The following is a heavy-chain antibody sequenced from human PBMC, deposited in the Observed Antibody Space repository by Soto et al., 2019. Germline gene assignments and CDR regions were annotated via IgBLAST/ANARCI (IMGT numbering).Heavy chain of an antibody. D-gene: IGHD6-19*01. CDR3: ARYHSRWDFHY. CDR2: ISYDGSNK. CDR1: GFTFSTYG. Sequence: QVQLVESGGGVVQPGRSLRLSCATSGFTFSTYGMHWVRQAPGKGLEWVAVISYDGSNKFYTDSVKGRFTISRDYSKNPLYLQMSSLRVEDTAVYYFARYHSRWDFHYWGPGTLVTVSS. J-gene: IGHJ4*02. V-gene: IGHV3-33*01.